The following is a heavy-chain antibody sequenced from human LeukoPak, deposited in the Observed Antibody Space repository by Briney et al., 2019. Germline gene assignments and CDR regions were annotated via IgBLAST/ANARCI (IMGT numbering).Heavy chain of an antibody. CDR3: ASRDFGERGYF. V-gene: IGHV3-74*01. Sequence: GGSLRLSCAASGFTFSSYWMHWVRQAPGKGLVWVSRINSDGSSTSYADSVKGRFTISRDNAKNTLYLQMNSLRAEDTAVYYCASRDFGERGYFWGQGTLVTVSS. J-gene: IGHJ4*02. D-gene: IGHD3-9*01. CDR1: GFTFSSYW. CDR2: INSDGSST.